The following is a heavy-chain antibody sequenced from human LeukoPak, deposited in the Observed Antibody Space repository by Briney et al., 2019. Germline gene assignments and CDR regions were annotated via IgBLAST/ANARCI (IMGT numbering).Heavy chain of an antibody. J-gene: IGHJ4*02. D-gene: IGHD6-19*01. CDR3: ARGGVAGTGGGFDY. CDR2: IKQDGSEK. CDR1: GFTFSSYW. Sequence: PGGSLRLSCAASGFTFSSYWMSWVRQAPGKGLEWVANIKQDGSEKYYVDSVKGRFTISRDNAKNSLYLQMNSLRAEDTAVYYCARGGVAGTGGGFDYWGQGTLVTVSS. V-gene: IGHV3-7*01.